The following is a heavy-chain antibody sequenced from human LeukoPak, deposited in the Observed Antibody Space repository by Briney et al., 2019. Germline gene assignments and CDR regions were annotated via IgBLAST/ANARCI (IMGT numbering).Heavy chain of an antibody. D-gene: IGHD3-10*01. CDR2: IYYSGST. Sequence: SETLSLTCTVSGGSISSSSYYWGWIRQPPGKGLEWIGSIYYSGSTYYNPSLKSRVTISVDTSKNQFSLKLSSVTAADTAVYYCARDSPSGYYYGSGSYLNYWGQGTLVTVSS. V-gene: IGHV4-39*07. CDR3: ARDSPSGYYYGSGSYLNY. J-gene: IGHJ4*02. CDR1: GGSISSSSYY.